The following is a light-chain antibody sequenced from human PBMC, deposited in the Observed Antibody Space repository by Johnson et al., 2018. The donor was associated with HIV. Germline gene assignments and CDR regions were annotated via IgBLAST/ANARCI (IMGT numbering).Light chain of an antibody. CDR2: DND. CDR1: SSNIGDHS. CDR3: ATWDSNLSGGGV. Sequence: QSVLTQPPSVSAAPGRRVTVSCSGRSSNIGDHSVSWFQHLPGAAPKLLIYDNDRRPSGVPDRFSGSKSGPSATLDIPGLQSGDEADYYCATWDSNLSGGGVFVTGTKVTVL. V-gene: IGLV1-51*02. J-gene: IGLJ1*01.